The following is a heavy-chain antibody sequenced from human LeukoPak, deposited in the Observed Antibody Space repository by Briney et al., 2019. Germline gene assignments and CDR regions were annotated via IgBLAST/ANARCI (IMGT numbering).Heavy chain of an antibody. CDR2: IYHSGST. CDR3: ARDLPYSGSYYQPSGYYYYMHV. CDR1: GGSISSSNW. J-gene: IGHJ6*03. Sequence: SETLSLTCAVSGGSISSSNWWSWIRQPPGKGLEWIGEIYHSGSTNYNPSLKSRVTMSVDTSKNQFSLKLSSVTAADTAVYYCARDLPYSGSYYQPSGYYYYMHVWGKGTTVTISS. D-gene: IGHD1-26*01. V-gene: IGHV4-4*02.